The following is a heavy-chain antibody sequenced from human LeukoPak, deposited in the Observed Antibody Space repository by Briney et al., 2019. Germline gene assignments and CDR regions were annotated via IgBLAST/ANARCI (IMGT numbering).Heavy chain of an antibody. CDR2: FDPEDGET. Sequence: ASVKVSCKVSRYTLTELSMHWVRQAPGKGLEWMGGFDPEDGETIYAQKFQGRVTMTEDTSTDTAYMELSSLRSEDTAVYYCATVLDGQQEDSWYFDYWGQGTLVTVSS. CDR1: RYTLTELS. CDR3: ATVLDGQQEDSWYFDY. V-gene: IGHV1-24*01. D-gene: IGHD3-3*02. J-gene: IGHJ4*02.